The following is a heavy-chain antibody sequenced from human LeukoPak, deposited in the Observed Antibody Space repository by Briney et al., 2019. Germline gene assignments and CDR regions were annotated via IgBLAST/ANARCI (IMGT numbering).Heavy chain of an antibody. Sequence: SVKVSCKASGGTFSSYAISWVRQAPGQGLEWMGGIIPIFGTANYAQKFQGRVTITTDESTSTAYMELSSLRSEDTAVYYCARDSARIPVAGVVWYFDLWGRGTLVTVSS. CDR1: GGTFSSYA. J-gene: IGHJ2*01. CDR3: ARDSARIPVAGVVWYFDL. CDR2: IIPIFGTA. V-gene: IGHV1-69*05. D-gene: IGHD6-19*01.